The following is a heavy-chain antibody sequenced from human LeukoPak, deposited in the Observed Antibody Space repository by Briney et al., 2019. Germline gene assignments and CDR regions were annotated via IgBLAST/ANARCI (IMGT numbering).Heavy chain of an antibody. V-gene: IGHV3-21*01. CDR2: ISSSSSYI. CDR3: ARLGYSRRYYGFWSGYSGWFDP. J-gene: IGHJ5*02. D-gene: IGHD3-3*01. CDR1: GFTFSSYS. Sequence: GGSLRLSCAASGFTFSSYSMNWVRQAPGKGLEWVSSISSSSSYIYYADSVKGRFTISRDNAKNSLYLQMNSLRAEDTAVYYCARLGYSRRYYGFWSGYSGWFDPWGQGTLVTVSS.